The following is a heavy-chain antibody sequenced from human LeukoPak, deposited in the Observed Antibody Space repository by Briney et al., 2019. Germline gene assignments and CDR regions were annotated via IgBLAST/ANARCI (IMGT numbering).Heavy chain of an antibody. CDR2: IYYSGST. D-gene: IGHD3-10*01. CDR3: ARPYYYGSGSMYAFDI. V-gene: IGHV4-59*08. Sequence: SETLSLTCTVSGGSISSYYWSWTRQPPGKGLEWIGYIYYSGSTNYNPSLKSRITISVDTSKNQFSLKLSSVTAADTAVYYCARPYYYGSGSMYAFDIWGQGTMVTVPS. CDR1: GGSISSYY. J-gene: IGHJ3*02.